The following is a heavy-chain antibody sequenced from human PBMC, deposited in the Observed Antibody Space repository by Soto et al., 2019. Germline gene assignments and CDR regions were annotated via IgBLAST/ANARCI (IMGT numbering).Heavy chain of an antibody. CDR1: GGSFSGYY. Sequence: TLSLTCAVYGGSFSGYYWSWIRQPPGKGLEWIGEINHRGSTNYNPSLKSKITISVNTSKNQFSLKMNTETAADTAVYYCARGPGYCSSTSCQPVAYDYGMDVWGQGT. D-gene: IGHD2-2*01. V-gene: IGHV4-34*01. CDR3: ARGPGYCSSTSCQPVAYDYGMDV. J-gene: IGHJ6*02. CDR2: INHRGST.